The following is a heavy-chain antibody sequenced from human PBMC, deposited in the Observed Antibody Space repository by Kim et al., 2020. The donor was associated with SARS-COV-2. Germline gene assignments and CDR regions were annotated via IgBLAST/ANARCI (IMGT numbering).Heavy chain of an antibody. CDR1: GGSISSGGYY. D-gene: IGHD3-3*01. CDR3: ARYHGLEWSPTPYFDY. CDR2: IYYSGST. V-gene: IGHV4-31*03. J-gene: IGHJ4*02. Sequence: SETLSLTCTVSGGSISSGGYYWSWIRQHPGKGLEWIGYIYYSGSTYYNPSLKSRVTISVDTSKNQFSLKLSSVTAADTAVYYCARYHGLEWSPTPYFDYWGQGTLVTVSS.